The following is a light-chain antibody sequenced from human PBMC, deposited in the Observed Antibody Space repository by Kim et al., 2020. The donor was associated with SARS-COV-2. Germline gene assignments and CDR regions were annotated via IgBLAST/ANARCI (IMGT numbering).Light chain of an antibody. CDR1: HSIGFY. J-gene: IGKJ5*01. V-gene: IGKV1-39*01. Sequence: ASVGDRVTITCRASHSIGFYLNWYQQKPGKAPILLIYAASSLQSGVPSRFSGSGSGAEFTLTISRLQPDDFATYYCQQTHSTLVTFGQGTRLEIK. CDR2: AAS. CDR3: QQTHSTLVT.